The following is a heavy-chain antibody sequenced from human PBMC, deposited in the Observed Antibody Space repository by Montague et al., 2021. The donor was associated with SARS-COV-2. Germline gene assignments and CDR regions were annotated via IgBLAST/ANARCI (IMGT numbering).Heavy chain of an antibody. D-gene: IGHD1-26*01. CDR3: ARPWGGNYYGALDI. Sequence: SLRLSCAASGFTFSSYAMHWVRQAPGKGLEWVAVISYDGSNKYYADSVKGRFTISRDNSKNTLYLQMNSLRAEDTAVYYCARPWGGNYYGALDIWGQGTLVTVSS. J-gene: IGHJ3*02. V-gene: IGHV3-30-3*01. CDR2: ISYDGSNK. CDR1: GFTFSSYA.